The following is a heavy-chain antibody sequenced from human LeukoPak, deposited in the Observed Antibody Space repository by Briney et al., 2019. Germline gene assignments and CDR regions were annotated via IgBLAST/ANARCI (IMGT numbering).Heavy chain of an antibody. D-gene: IGHD6-13*01. Sequence: GGSLRLSCAASGFTFSSYGMHWVRQAPGKGLEWVAVISYDGSNKYYADSVKGRFTISRDNSKNTLYLQMNSLRAEDTAVYYCAKDLYSSSWYPEDWFDPWGQGTLVTVSS. CDR2: ISYDGSNK. CDR3: AKDLYSSSWYPEDWFDP. J-gene: IGHJ5*02. CDR1: GFTFSSYG. V-gene: IGHV3-30*18.